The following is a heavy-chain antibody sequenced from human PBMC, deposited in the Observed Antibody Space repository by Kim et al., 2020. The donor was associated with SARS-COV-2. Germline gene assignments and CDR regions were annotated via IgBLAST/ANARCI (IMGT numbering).Heavy chain of an antibody. CDR2: LRSKADGGTT. Sequence: GGSLRLSCAASGFTLRNTWMTWVRQAPGEGLEWVGRLRSKADGGTTYLAESVRGRFTNSRDDSENVLYLQMNSLKTDDTAVYYCTTDQCNSSRFYEFDYWGQGTPVTLST. V-gene: IGHV3-15*01. J-gene: IGHJ4*02. CDR1: GFTLRNTW. CDR3: TTDQCNSSRFYEFDY. D-gene: IGHD6-19*01.